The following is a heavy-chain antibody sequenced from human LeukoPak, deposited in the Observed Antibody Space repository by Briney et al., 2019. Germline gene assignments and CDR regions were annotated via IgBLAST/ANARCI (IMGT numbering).Heavy chain of an antibody. CDR1: GGSVSGGNYY. CDR3: ARTGSTGGY. V-gene: IGHV4-61*01. CDR2: IHYSGST. D-gene: IGHD1-14*01. J-gene: IGHJ4*02. Sequence: SETLSLTCTVSGGSVSGGNYYCSWTRQSPGKGLEWIGYIHYSGSTVYSPSLKSRVTMSIDTSRNQFSLNLSSVTAADTAVYYCARTGSTGGYWGQGTLVTVSS.